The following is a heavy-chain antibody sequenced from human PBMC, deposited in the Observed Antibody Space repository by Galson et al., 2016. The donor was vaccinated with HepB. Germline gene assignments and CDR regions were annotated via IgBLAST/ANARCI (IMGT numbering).Heavy chain of an antibody. D-gene: IGHD2/OR15-2a*01. CDR2: IDWGDDK. CDR1: GFSLNTNTMC. V-gene: IGHV2-70*01. Sequence: PALVKPTQTLTLTCTFSGFSLNTNTMCVSWIRQPPGKAPEWLALIDWGDDKYYNTSLKTRLTISKDTAKNQVGLRMTNMDPVDTATYYCARTIVSYNLYYMDVWGQGTTVTVSS. J-gene: IGHJ6*03. CDR3: ARTIVSYNLYYMDV.